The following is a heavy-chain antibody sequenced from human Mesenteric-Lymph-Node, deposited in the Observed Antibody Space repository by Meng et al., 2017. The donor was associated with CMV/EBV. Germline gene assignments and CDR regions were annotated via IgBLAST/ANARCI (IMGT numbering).Heavy chain of an antibody. J-gene: IGHJ4*02. CDR1: GGTFSSYA. CDR3: ARSYYDFWSGSPVEGRIDY. Sequence: SVKVSCKASGGTFSSYAISWVRQAPGQGLEWMGGIIPIFGTANYAQKFQGRVTITTDESTSTAYMELSRLRSDDTAVYYCARSYYDFWSGSPVEGRIDYWGQGTLVTVSS. V-gene: IGHV1-69*05. D-gene: IGHD3-3*01. CDR2: IIPIFGTA.